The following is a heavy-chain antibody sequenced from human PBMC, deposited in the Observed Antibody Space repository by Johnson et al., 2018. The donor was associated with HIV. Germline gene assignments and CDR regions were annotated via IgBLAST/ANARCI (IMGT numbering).Heavy chain of an antibody. CDR2: IKQDGSEK. D-gene: IGHD3-22*01. V-gene: IGHV3-7*01. CDR1: GFTFSSYW. Sequence: VQLVESGGGLVQPGGSLRLSCAASGFTFSSYWMSWVRQAPGKGLEWVANIKQDGSEKYYVDSVKGRFTISRDNSKNTLYLQMNSLRAEDTAVYYCAREGITMIVVPTGGSCPDAFDIWGQGTMVTVSS. J-gene: IGHJ3*02. CDR3: AREGITMIVVPTGGSCPDAFDI.